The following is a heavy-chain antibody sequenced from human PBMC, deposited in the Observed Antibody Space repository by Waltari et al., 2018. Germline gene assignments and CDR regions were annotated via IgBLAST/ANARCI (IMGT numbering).Heavy chain of an antibody. CDR3: ARVESSSWPYYYYGMDV. V-gene: IGHV4-4*02. Sequence: VQLQESGPGLVKPSGTLSLTCAVSGGSISSSNWWSWVRQPPGKGLEWIGEIYHSGGTNYNPSLKSRVTISVDKSKNQFSLKLSSVTAADTAVYYCARVESSSWPYYYYGMDVWGQGATVTVSS. D-gene: IGHD6-13*01. J-gene: IGHJ6*02. CDR1: GGSISSSNW. CDR2: IYHSGGT.